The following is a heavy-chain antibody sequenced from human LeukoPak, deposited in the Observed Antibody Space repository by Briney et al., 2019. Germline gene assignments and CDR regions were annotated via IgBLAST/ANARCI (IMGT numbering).Heavy chain of an antibody. V-gene: IGHV3-30*18. Sequence: GGSLRLSCAASGFTFSSYAMSWVRQAPGKGLEWVAVISYDGSNKYYADSVKGRFTISRDDSKNTLYLQMNSLRAEDTAVYYCAKCCIAAAGTSPLYYYYYGMDVWGQGTTVTVSS. CDR1: GFTFSSYA. J-gene: IGHJ6*02. D-gene: IGHD6-13*01. CDR3: AKCCIAAAGTSPLYYYYYGMDV. CDR2: ISYDGSNK.